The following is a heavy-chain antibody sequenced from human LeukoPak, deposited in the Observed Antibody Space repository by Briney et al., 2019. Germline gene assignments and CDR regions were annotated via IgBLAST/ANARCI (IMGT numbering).Heavy chain of an antibody. Sequence: ASVKVSCKASGFTFTSSAMQWVRQARGQRLEWIGWIVVGSGNTNYAQKFQERVTITRDMSTSTAYMELSSLRSEDTAVYYCARDELVGSWPPRFDYWGQGTLVTVSS. V-gene: IGHV1-58*02. CDR1: GFTFTSSA. D-gene: IGHD6-13*01. J-gene: IGHJ4*02. CDR3: ARDELVGSWPPRFDY. CDR2: IVVGSGNT.